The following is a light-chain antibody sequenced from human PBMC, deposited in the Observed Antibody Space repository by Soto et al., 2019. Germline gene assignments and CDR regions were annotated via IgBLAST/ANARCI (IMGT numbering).Light chain of an antibody. CDR1: QSISSY. CDR2: AAS. CDR3: QQYSEWPIT. J-gene: IGKJ5*01. Sequence: DIQMTQSPSSLSASVGDRVTITCRASQSISSYLNWYQQKPGKAPKLLIYAASSLQSGVPSRFSGSGSGTESTLTISSLQSEDFTIYYCQQYSEWPITFGQGTRLE. V-gene: IGKV1-39*01.